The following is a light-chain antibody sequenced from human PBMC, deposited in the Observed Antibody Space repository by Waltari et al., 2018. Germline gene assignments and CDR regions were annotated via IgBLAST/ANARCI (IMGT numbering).Light chain of an antibody. CDR2: EDS. CDR3: FSAADNNWV. Sequence: SYELTQPYSVSVSPGQTAKILCPGDILAKTSARWFQQKPGQAPRLLIYEDSERPSEIPGRFSGSSSGTTVTLTITGAHVDDEADYYCFSAADNNWVFGGGTKLTVL. CDR1: ILAKTS. V-gene: IGLV3-27*01. J-gene: IGLJ3*02.